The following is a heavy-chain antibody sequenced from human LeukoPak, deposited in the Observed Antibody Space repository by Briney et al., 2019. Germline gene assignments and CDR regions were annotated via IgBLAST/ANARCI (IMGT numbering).Heavy chain of an antibody. CDR1: GGSISSYY. CDR2: IYTSGST. D-gene: IGHD3-10*01. Sequence: SESLSLTCTVSGGSISSYYWSWIRQPPGKGLEWIGYIYTSGSTNYNPSLKSRVTISVDTSKNQFSLRLGSVTAADTAVYYCARRVAAVGEYYFDYWGQGTLVTVSS. J-gene: IGHJ4*02. V-gene: IGHV4-4*09. CDR3: ARRVAAVGEYYFDY.